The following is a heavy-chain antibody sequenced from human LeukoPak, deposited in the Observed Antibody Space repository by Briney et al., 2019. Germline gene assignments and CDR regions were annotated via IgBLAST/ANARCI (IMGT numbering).Heavy chain of an antibody. D-gene: IGHD3-22*01. Sequence: PGGSLRLSCAASGFTFSIYWVHWVRQAPGKGLEWVSLISGDGGSTYYADSVKGRFTISRDNSKNSLYLQMNSLRTEDTALYYCAKTPGYYYDSSGYYLDYWGQGTLVTVSS. CDR2: ISGDGGST. J-gene: IGHJ4*02. V-gene: IGHV3-43*02. CDR3: AKTPGYYYDSSGYYLDY. CDR1: GFTFSIYW.